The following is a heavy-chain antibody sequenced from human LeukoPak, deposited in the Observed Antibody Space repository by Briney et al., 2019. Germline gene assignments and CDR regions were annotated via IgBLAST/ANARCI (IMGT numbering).Heavy chain of an antibody. CDR1: GGSISSGSNY. CDR3: ARDRNPNWGSSKAFDI. J-gene: IGHJ3*02. CDR2: IYISGST. D-gene: IGHD7-27*01. Sequence: SESLSLTCTVSGGSISSGSNYWSWLRQPAGRGLEWFMRIYISGSTNYNPSLNRLVTITVDTSKNQCSLQMSSVTAADTAVYYCARDRNPNWGSSKAFDIWGQGTMVTVPS. V-gene: IGHV4-61*02.